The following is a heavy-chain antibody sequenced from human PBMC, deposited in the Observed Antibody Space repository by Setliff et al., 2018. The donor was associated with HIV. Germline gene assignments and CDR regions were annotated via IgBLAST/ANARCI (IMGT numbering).Heavy chain of an antibody. Sequence: PGGSLRLSCAASGFTVSSYYMSWVRQAPGKGLEWVSVIYSGGSTYYADSVRGRFTISRDNSKKTLYLQMNGLRAEDAAIYYCARRRTSSSSVTGMDVWGQGTTVTVSS. V-gene: IGHV3-53*01. D-gene: IGHD2-2*01. CDR3: ARRRTSSSSVTGMDV. CDR2: IYSGGST. J-gene: IGHJ6*02. CDR1: GFTVSSYY.